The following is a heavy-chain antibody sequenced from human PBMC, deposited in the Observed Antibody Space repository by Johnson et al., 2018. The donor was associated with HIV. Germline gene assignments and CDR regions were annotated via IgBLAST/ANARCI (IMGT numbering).Heavy chain of an antibody. Sequence: VQLVESGGGFVQPGGSLRLSCAASGFSVSTYDMHWVRQATGKGLDWVSVIGTAGDTYYLGSVKGRFTISRENAKNSLYLQMNSLRAEDTAVYYCARDGYCTGGADQCAFDIWGQGTMVTVSS. V-gene: IGHV3-13*01. CDR3: ARDGYCTGGADQCAFDI. D-gene: IGHD2-8*02. J-gene: IGHJ3*02. CDR2: IGTAGDT. CDR1: GFSVSTYD.